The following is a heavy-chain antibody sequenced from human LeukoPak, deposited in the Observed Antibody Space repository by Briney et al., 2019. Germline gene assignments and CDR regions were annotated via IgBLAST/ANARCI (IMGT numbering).Heavy chain of an antibody. D-gene: IGHD3-10*01. CDR1: GYSFTSYW. J-gene: IGHJ5*02. CDR2: IYPGDSDT. V-gene: IGHV5-51*01. Sequence: GESLKISCKGSGYSFTSYWIGWVRQMPGKGLEWMWIIYPGDSDTRYSPSFQGQVTISADKSISTAYLQWSSLKASDTAMYYCARLVSPDYYGSGGYGFDPWGQGTLVTVSS. CDR3: ARLVSPDYYGSGGYGFDP.